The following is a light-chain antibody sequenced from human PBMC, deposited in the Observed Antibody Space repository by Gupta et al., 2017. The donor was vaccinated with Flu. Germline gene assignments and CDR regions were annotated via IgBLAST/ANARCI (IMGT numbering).Light chain of an antibody. CDR2: DAS. CDR3: QHRTNWPRT. V-gene: IGKV3-11*01. J-gene: IGKJ1*01. Sequence: EILLTQSPATLSLSPGERATLSCRASQSVGSYLAWYQQKPGQAPRLLIYDASNRATGIPARFSGRGSGTDFTLTISGLEPEDVAVYFCQHRTNWPRTFGPGTKVEIK. CDR1: QSVGSY.